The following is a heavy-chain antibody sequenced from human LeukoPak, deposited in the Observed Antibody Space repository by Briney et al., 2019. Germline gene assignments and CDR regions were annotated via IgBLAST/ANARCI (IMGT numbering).Heavy chain of an antibody. D-gene: IGHD1-26*01. Sequence: GGSLRLSCAASGFTFDDYAMHWVRQAPGKGLEWVSGISWNSGSIGYADSVKGRFTISRDNAKNSLYLQMNSLRAEDTALYYCAKDSGSSYYYHYGMDVWGQGTTVTVSS. CDR3: AKDSGSSYYYHYGMDV. CDR2: ISWNSGSI. CDR1: GFTFDDYA. V-gene: IGHV3-9*01. J-gene: IGHJ6*02.